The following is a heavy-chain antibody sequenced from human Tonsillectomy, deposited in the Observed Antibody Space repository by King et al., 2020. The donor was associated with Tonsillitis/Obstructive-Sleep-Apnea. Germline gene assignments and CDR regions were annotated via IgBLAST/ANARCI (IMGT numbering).Heavy chain of an antibody. J-gene: IGHJ4*02. Sequence: QLQESGPGLVKPSETLSLTCTVSGGSVSSGSYYWSWIRQPPGKGLEWIGYIYYSGSTNYNPSLKSRVTISVDTSKNQFFLKLSSLTAADTAVYYCAGGSGYEYYFDYWGQGTLVTVSS. CDR3: AGGSGYEYYFDY. D-gene: IGHD5-12*01. CDR1: GGSVSSGSYY. CDR2: IYYSGST. V-gene: IGHV4-61*01.